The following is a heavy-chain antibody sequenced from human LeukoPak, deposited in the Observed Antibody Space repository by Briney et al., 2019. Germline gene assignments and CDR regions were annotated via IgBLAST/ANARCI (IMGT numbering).Heavy chain of an antibody. V-gene: IGHV3-23*01. CDR3: ARRKGIAVSSFDS. CDR1: GFTFSSYA. D-gene: IGHD6-19*01. CDR2: ISGSGTST. J-gene: IGHJ4*02. Sequence: GGSLRLSCAASGFTFSSYAMSWVPQAPGKGLESVSGISGSGTSTYYANSVKGRFTISRENSKNTMSLQMNSLRAEDTALYYCARRKGIAVSSFDSWGQGTLVTVSS.